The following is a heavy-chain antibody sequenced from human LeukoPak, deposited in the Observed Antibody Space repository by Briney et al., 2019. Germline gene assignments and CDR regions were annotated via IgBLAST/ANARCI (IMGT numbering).Heavy chain of an antibody. CDR1: GFTFSSYA. J-gene: IGHJ5*02. D-gene: IGHD2-15*01. Sequence: GGSLRLSCAASGFTFSSYAMSWVRQAPGKGLEWVSAISGSGGSTYYADSVKGRFTISRDNSKNTLYLQMNSLRAEDTAVYYCAKGGYCSGGSCYSSRILPFDPWGQGTLVTVSS. CDR2: ISGSGGST. CDR3: AKGGYCSGGSCYSSRILPFDP. V-gene: IGHV3-23*01.